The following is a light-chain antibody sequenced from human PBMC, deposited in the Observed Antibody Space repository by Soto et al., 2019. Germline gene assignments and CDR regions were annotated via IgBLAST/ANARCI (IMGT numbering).Light chain of an antibody. V-gene: IGKV3-20*01. CDR1: QTVRNNY. Sequence: EFVLTQSPGTLSLSPGERATLSCRASQTVRNNYLALYQQKPGQAPRLLIYDASSRATGIPDRFSGSGSGTDFTLTISRLEPEDFAVYYCQQYGSSGTFGQGTKVDI. CDR3: QQYGSSGT. J-gene: IGKJ1*01. CDR2: DAS.